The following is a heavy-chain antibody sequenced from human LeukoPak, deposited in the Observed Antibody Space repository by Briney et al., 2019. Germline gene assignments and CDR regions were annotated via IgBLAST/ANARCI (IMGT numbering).Heavy chain of an antibody. V-gene: IGHV1-2*02. Sequence: ASVKVSCKASGYTFTGYYMHWVRQAPGQGLEWMGWINPNSGGTNYAQKFQGRVTMTRDTSISTAYMELSRLRSDDTAVYYCASSNGTYYDFWSGYWAPGAFDIWGQGTMVTVSS. J-gene: IGHJ3*02. CDR1: GYTFTGYY. CDR2: INPNSGGT. CDR3: ASSNGTYYDFWSGYWAPGAFDI. D-gene: IGHD3-3*01.